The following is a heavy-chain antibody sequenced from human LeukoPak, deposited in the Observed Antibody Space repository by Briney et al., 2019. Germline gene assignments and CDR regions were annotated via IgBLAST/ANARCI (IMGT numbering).Heavy chain of an antibody. CDR1: GFTFSGYA. Sequence: GESLTLSCTASGFTFSGYAMHWIRQAPGKGLEYVSAISTDGGSTYYADSVKGRFTISRDNSKNTLYLQMGSLRAEGMAVYYCARDGGRYSFDYWGQGTLVTVSS. J-gene: IGHJ4*02. D-gene: IGHD1-26*01. CDR2: ISTDGGST. V-gene: IGHV3-64*02. CDR3: ARDGGRYSFDY.